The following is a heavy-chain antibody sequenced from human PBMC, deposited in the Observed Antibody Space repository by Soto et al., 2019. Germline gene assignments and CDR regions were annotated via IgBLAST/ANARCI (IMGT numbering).Heavy chain of an antibody. Sequence: PSETLSLTCAVSGGSISSGGYSWSWIRQPPGKGLEWIGYIYHSGSTYYNPSLKSRVTISVDRSKNQFSLKLSSVTAADTAVYYCARAYVRRLDYWGQGTLVTVSS. J-gene: IGHJ4*02. V-gene: IGHV4-30-2*01. D-gene: IGHD3-10*02. CDR3: ARAYVRRLDY. CDR2: IYHSGST. CDR1: GGSISSGGYS.